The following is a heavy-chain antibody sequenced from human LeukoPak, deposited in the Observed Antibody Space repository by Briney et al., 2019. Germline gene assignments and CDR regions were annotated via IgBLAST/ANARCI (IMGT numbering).Heavy chain of an antibody. CDR2: IYPGDSDT. CDR1: GYNFTKYW. CDR3: VRRLIAARYFDF. D-gene: IGHD6-6*01. V-gene: IGHV5-51*01. Sequence: GASLQISCKATGYNFTKYWIGWVRQMPGKGLEWMGTIYPGDSDTKYSPAFQGQVTISADKSVNTAYLQWSSLTASDTAIYYCVRRLIAARYFDFWGQGSLVTVSS. J-gene: IGHJ4*02.